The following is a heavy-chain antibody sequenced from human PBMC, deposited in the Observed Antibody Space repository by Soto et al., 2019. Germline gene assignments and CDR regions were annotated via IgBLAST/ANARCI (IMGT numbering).Heavy chain of an antibody. CDR2: IIPILGIA. V-gene: IGHV1-69*04. J-gene: IGHJ4*02. CDR3: ARDEHVANFDY. CDR1: GGTFSSYT. Sequence: GASVKVSCKASGGTFSSYTMSWVRQAPGQGLEWMGRIIPILGIANYAQKFQGRVTITADKSTSTAYMELSSLRSEDTAVYYCARDEHVANFDYWGQGTLVTVSS.